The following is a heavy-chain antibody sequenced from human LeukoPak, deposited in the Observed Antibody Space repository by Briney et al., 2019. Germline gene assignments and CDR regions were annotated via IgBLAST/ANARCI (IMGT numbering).Heavy chain of an antibody. D-gene: IGHD2-2*01. Sequence: SETLSLTCTVSGGSISSGDYYWSWIRQPPGKGLEWIGYIYYSGSTYYNPSLKSRVTISVDTSKNQFSLKLSSVTAADTAVYYCARVRGCSSTSCAKPFDYWGQGTLVTVSS. CDR2: IYYSGST. CDR1: GGSISSGDYY. CDR3: ARVRGCSSTSCAKPFDY. V-gene: IGHV4-30-4*08. J-gene: IGHJ4*02.